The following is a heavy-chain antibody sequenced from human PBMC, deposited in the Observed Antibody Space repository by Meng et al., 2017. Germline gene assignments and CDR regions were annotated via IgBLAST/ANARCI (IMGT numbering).Heavy chain of an antibody. Sequence: GQLQQRGAGLLKPSETLSLTCAVYGGSFSGYYWSWIRQPPGKGLEWIREINHSGSTNYNPSLKSRVTISVDTSKNQFSLKLSSVTAADTAVYYCARGRTRRGYYDSSGYLRYFDLWGRGTLVTVSS. J-gene: IGHJ2*01. V-gene: IGHV4-34*01. CDR2: INHSGST. D-gene: IGHD3-22*01. CDR1: GGSFSGYY. CDR3: ARGRTRRGYYDSSGYLRYFDL.